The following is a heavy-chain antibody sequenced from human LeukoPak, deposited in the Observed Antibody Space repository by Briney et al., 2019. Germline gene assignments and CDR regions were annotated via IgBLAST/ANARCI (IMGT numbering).Heavy chain of an antibody. V-gene: IGHV4-59*08. CDR2: IYYSGST. J-gene: IGHJ4*02. CDR1: GGSFSGYY. CDR3: ARQSHPSSSSWLLDH. Sequence: SETLSLTCAVYGGSFSGYYWSWIRQPPGKGLEWIGYIYYSGSTKYNPSLKSRVTISVDTSKNQFSLKLSSVTAADTAVYYCARQSHPSSSSWLLDHWGQGSLVTVSS. D-gene: IGHD6-13*01.